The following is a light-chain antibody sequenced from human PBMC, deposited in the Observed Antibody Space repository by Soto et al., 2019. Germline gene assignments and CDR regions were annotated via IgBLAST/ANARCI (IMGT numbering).Light chain of an antibody. CDR3: QQYDNWPQIT. CDR1: QTINSN. CDR2: GAS. V-gene: IGKV3-15*01. J-gene: IGKJ5*01. Sequence: ETVLTQSPAPLSVSPGERATLSCGASQTINSNLAWYQQKHGQPPRLLIYGASTRATGIPARFSGSGSGTEFTLTISSLQSEDIAVYYCQQYDNWPQITFGQGTRLEIK.